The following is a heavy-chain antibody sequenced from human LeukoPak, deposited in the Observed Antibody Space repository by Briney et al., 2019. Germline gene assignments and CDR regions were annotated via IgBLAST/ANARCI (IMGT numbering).Heavy chain of an antibody. V-gene: IGHV3-30*04. Sequence: PGGSLRLSCAASRFIFSSYAMNWVRQAPGKGLEWVAVISNDGSNSYYADSVKGRFTISRDNSKNTLYLQMNILRAEDTAVYYCKIGDSGYDFWGRGTLVTVSS. J-gene: IGHJ4*02. D-gene: IGHD5-12*01. CDR1: RFIFSSYA. CDR3: KIGDSGYDF. CDR2: ISNDGSNS.